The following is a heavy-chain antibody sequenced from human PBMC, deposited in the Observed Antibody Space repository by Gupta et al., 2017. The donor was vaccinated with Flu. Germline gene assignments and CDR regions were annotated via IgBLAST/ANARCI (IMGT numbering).Heavy chain of an antibody. V-gene: IGHV3-74*01. CDR1: GFTFSNSW. J-gene: IGHJ4*02. Sequence: EVQLVESGGDLFQPGGSLRLSCSVSGFTFSNSWMHWVRQLPGKGLVWVSRINNDGTGTAYADSVKGRFTISRDNARDTLYLQMNSLGVEDTAVYYCARGGSFFYRGSHDYPYYFDYWGRGALVTVSS. D-gene: IGHD4-11*01. CDR3: ARGGSFFYRGSHDYPYYFDY. CDR2: INNDGTGT.